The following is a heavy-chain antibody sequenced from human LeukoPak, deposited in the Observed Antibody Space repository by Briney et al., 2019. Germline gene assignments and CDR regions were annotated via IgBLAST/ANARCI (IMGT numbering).Heavy chain of an antibody. D-gene: IGHD3-22*01. V-gene: IGHV4-59*01. J-gene: IGHJ4*02. CDR1: GGSISSYY. CDR3: ARYYYDRSGYYAIDY. Sequence: SETLSLTCTVSGGSISSYYWSWIRQPPGEGLEWIGYIYYSGSTNYNPSLKSRVTISVDTSKNQFSLKLSSVTAADTAVYYCARYYYDRSGYYAIDYWGQGTLVTVSS. CDR2: IYYSGST.